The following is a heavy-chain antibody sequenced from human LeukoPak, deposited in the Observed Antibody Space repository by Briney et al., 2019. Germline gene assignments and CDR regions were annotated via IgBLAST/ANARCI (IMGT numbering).Heavy chain of an antibody. Sequence: GGTLRLSCAASGFTFSSYGMSWVRQAPGKGLEWVSYISSSGSTIYYADSVKGRFTISRDNSKSTLHLQMNSLRPEDTAVYYCAKTPPRLNLYAFDVWGQGTMVTVSS. J-gene: IGHJ3*01. CDR1: GFTFSSYG. CDR3: AKTPPRLNLYAFDV. CDR2: ISSSGSTI. V-gene: IGHV3-48*01.